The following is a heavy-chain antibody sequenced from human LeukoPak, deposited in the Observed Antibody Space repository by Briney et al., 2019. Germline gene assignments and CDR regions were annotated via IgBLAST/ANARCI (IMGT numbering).Heavy chain of an antibody. CDR1: GFTFSDYY. J-gene: IGHJ6*02. V-gene: IGHV3-11*01. Sequence: GGSLRLSCAASGFTFSDYYMSWIRQAPGKGLEWVSYISSSGSTIYYADSVKGRFTISRDNAKNSLYLQMNSLRAEDTAVYYCAKFRSLVRGVTVAYYYYGMDVWGQGTTVTVSS. CDR2: ISSSGSTI. D-gene: IGHD3-10*01. CDR3: AKFRSLVRGVTVAYYYYGMDV.